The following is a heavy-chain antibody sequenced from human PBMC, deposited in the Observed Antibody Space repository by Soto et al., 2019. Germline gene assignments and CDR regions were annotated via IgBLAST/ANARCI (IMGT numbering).Heavy chain of an antibody. CDR2: IYYTGST. CDR1: GASISRYY. V-gene: IGHV4-59*01. D-gene: IGHD3-9*01. CDR3: ATTVSTGRFDY. Sequence: QVQLQESGPGLVQPSGTLSLTCTVTGASISRYYWSWIRQPPGKGLEWIGYIYYTGSTDCSPSLKNRVTMSVDTCKNQFSLKLSSVTAADTAVYYCATTVSTGRFDYWGQGTLVTVSS. J-gene: IGHJ4*02.